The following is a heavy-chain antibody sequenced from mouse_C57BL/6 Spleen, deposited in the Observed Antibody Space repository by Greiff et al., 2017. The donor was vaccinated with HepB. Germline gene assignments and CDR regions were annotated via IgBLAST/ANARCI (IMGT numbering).Heavy chain of an antibody. CDR2: IYPGDGDT. Sequence: VQLVESGPELVKPGASVKISCKASGYAFSSSWMNWVKQRPGKGLEWIGRIYPGDGDTNYNGKFKGKATLTADKSSSTAYMQLSSLTSEDSAVYFCARWGSYAMDYWGQGTSVTVSS. CDR1: GYAFSSSW. V-gene: IGHV1-82*01. CDR3: ARWGSYAMDY. J-gene: IGHJ4*01.